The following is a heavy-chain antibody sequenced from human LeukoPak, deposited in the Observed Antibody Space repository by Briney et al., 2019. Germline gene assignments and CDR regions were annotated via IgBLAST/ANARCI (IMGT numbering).Heavy chain of an antibody. D-gene: IGHD2-21*02. CDR1: GFTFDDYG. CDR2: INWNGGST. CDR3: ASGAYCGGDCLYYFDY. Sequence: AGGSLRLSCAASGFTFDDYGMSWVRQAPGKGLEWGSGINWNGGSTGYADSVKARFTISRDNAKNSLYLQMNSLRAEDTALYHSASGAYCGGDCLYYFDYWGQGTLVTASS. V-gene: IGHV3-20*01. J-gene: IGHJ4*02.